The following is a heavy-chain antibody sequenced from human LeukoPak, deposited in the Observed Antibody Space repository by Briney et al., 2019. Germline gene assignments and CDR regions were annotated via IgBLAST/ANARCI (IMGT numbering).Heavy chain of an antibody. CDR2: IYSSGST. CDR1: GGSISGYH. CDR3: ARGQDWFDP. V-gene: IGHV4-4*07. J-gene: IGHJ5*02. Sequence: SETLSLTCIVSGGSISGYHWSWIRQPAGRGLEWIGRIYSSGSTNYNPSHKSRVSMSVDTSNNEFSLSLTSVTAADTAIYYCARGQDWFDPWGRGTLVTVSS.